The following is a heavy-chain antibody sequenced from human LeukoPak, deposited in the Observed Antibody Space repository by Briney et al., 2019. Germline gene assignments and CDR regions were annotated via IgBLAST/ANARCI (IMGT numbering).Heavy chain of an antibody. J-gene: IGHJ4*02. V-gene: IGHV3-21*01. CDR3: ARDSSYYYDSSGYAHDY. CDR2: ISSSSSYI. Sequence: PGGPLRLSCAASGFTFSSYSMNWVRQAPGKGLEWVSSISSSSSYIYYADSVKGRFTISRDNAKNSLYLQMNSLRAEDTAVYYCARDSSYYYDSSGYAHDYWGQGTLVTVSS. D-gene: IGHD3-22*01. CDR1: GFTFSSYS.